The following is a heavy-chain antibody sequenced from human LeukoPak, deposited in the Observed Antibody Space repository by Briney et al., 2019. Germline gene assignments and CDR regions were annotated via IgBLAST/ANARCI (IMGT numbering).Heavy chain of an antibody. Sequence: SGTLSLTCTVSGGSITSYYWSWIRQPPGKGLEWMGYIYYSGSTNYNPSLKSRVTISVDTSKNQFSLNLSSVTAADTALYYCARGGYYGSGSQIYYYYGMDVWGKGTTVTVSS. V-gene: IGHV4-59*12. CDR1: GGSITSYY. CDR3: ARGGYYGSGSQIYYYYGMDV. J-gene: IGHJ6*04. CDR2: IYYSGST. D-gene: IGHD3-10*01.